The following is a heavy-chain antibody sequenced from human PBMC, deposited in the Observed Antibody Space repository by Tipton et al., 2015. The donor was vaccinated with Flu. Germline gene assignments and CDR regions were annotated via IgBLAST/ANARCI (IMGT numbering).Heavy chain of an antibody. V-gene: IGHV4-59*08. CDR1: GGSISSYY. J-gene: IGHJ1*01. CDR3: ARAGDYGGELHFQN. Sequence: TLSLTCTVSGGSISSYYWSWIRQPPGKGLEWIGYIYYSGSTNYNPSLKSRVTISVDTSKNQFSLKLSSVTAADTAVYYCARAGDYGGELHFQNWGQGTLITVSS. D-gene: IGHD4-23*01. CDR2: IYYSGST.